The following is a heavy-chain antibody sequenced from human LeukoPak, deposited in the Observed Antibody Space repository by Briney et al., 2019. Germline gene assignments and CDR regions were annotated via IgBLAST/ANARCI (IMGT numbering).Heavy chain of an antibody. D-gene: IGHD2-15*01. V-gene: IGHV3-7*01. J-gene: IGHJ3*01. Sequence: GGSLRLSCAASGFTFSSYWMNWVRQAPGKGLEWVADIKPDGSHISYVDSVKGRFSISRDNAQNSLYLQMSSLRAEDTAVYYCAREGCLLGAFDVWGQGTMVTVSS. CDR2: IKPDGSHI. CDR3: AREGCLLGAFDV. CDR1: GFTFSSYW.